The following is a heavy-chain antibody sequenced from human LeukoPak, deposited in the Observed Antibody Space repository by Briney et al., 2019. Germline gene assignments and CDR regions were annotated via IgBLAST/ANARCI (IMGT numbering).Heavy chain of an antibody. CDR1: GFTFSSYA. V-gene: IGHV3-30-3*01. Sequence: SGGSLRLSCAASGFTFSSYAMHWVRQAPGKGLEWVAVISYDGSNKYYADSVKGRFTISRDNSKNTLYLQMNSLRAEDTAVYYCARDSRYCSGGSCYAFDIWGQGTMVTVSS. CDR3: ARDSRYCSGGSCYAFDI. J-gene: IGHJ3*02. D-gene: IGHD2-15*01. CDR2: ISYDGSNK.